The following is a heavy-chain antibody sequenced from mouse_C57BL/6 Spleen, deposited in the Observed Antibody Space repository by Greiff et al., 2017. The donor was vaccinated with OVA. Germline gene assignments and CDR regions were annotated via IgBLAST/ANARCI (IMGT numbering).Heavy chain of an antibody. D-gene: IGHD2-13*01. CDR1: GYAFSSYW. Sequence: VQLQQSGAELVKPGASVKISCKASGYAFSSYWMNWVKQRPGKGLEWIGQIYPGDGDTNYNGKFKGKATLTADKSSSTAYMQLSSLTSEDSAVYFCARSPDWVRYFDVWGTGTTVTVSS. V-gene: IGHV1-80*01. J-gene: IGHJ1*03. CDR2: IYPGDGDT. CDR3: ARSPDWVRYFDV.